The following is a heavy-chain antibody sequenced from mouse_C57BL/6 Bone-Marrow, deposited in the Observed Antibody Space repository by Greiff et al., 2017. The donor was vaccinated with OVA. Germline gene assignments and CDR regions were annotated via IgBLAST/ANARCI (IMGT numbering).Heavy chain of an antibody. Sequence: QVTLKESGPGILQSSQTLSLTCSFSGFSLSTSGMGVSWIRQPSGKGLEWLAHIYWDDDKRYNPSLKSRLTISKDTSRNQVFLKITSVDTADTATYYCARRDLSRDAMDYWGQGTSVTVSS. CDR2: IYWDDDK. J-gene: IGHJ4*01. CDR1: GFSLSTSGMG. V-gene: IGHV8-12*01. D-gene: IGHD1-1*01. CDR3: ARRDLSRDAMDY.